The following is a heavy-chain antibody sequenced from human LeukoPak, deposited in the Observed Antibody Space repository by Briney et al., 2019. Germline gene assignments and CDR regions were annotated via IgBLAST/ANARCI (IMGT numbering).Heavy chain of an antibody. V-gene: IGHV3-30*03. CDR2: ISYDGSNK. CDR1: GFTFSNYG. Sequence: GRSLRLSCAASGFTFSNYGMHWVRQAPGKGLEWVAVISYDGSNKYFADSVKGRFTISRDNSKNTLYLQMTSLRTDDTAVYYCARRWFFDLWGRGTLVTVSS. J-gene: IGHJ2*01. CDR3: ARRWFFDL.